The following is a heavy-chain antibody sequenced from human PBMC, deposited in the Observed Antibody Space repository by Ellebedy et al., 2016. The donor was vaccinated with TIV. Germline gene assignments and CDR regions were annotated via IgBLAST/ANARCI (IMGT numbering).Heavy chain of an antibody. J-gene: IGHJ5*02. CDR3: ARAGITIFGAVKGGNWFDP. Sequence: ASVKVSXKASGYTFTSYYMHWVRQAPGQGLEWMGIINPSGGSTSYAQKFQGRVTMTRDTSTSTVYMELSSLRSEDTAVYYCARAGITIFGAVKGGNWFDPWGQGTLVTVSS. CDR1: GYTFTSYY. V-gene: IGHV1-46*01. D-gene: IGHD3-3*01. CDR2: INPSGGST.